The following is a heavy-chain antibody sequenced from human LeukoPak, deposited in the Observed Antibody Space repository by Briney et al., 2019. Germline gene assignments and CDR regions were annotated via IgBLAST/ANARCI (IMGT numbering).Heavy chain of an antibody. V-gene: IGHV3-48*03. CDR2: ISRSGFTI. Sequence: GGSLRLSCAASGFTFSSYEMNWVRQAPGKGLEWVSYISRSGFTIYYADSVKGRFTISRDNAKNSLYLQMNSLRAEDTAVYYCARGQWLVDPYWGQGTLVTVSS. J-gene: IGHJ4*02. CDR1: GFTFSSYE. CDR3: ARGQWLVDPY. D-gene: IGHD6-19*01.